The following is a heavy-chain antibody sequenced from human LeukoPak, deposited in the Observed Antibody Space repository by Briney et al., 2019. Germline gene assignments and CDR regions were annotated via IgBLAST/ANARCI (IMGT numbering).Heavy chain of an antibody. V-gene: IGHV3-33*01. D-gene: IGHD1-26*01. Sequence: GRSLRLSCAASGFTFSSYGMHWVRQAPGKGLEWVAVIWYDGSNKYYADSVKGRFTISRDNSKNTLYLQMNSLRAEDTAVYYCARGEPKVIVGATLYYWGQRTLVTLSS. CDR3: ARGEPKVIVGATLYY. J-gene: IGHJ4*02. CDR2: IWYDGSNK. CDR1: GFTFSSYG.